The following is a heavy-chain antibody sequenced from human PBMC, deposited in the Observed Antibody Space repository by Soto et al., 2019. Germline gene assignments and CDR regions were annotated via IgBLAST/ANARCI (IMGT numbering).Heavy chain of an antibody. CDR2: IWYDGSNK. D-gene: IGHD2-15*01. V-gene: IGHV3-33*01. Sequence: PGGSLRLSCAASGFTFSSYGMHWVRQAPGKGLEWVAVIWYDGSNKYYVDSVKGRFTISRDNAKNSLYLQMNSLRAEDTALYYCARDDYWNFDYWGQGTLVTVSS. CDR1: GFTFSSYG. J-gene: IGHJ4*02. CDR3: ARDDYWNFDY.